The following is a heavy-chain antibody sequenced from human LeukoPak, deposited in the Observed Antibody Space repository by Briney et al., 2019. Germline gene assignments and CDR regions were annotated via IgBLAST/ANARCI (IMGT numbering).Heavy chain of an antibody. CDR3: ARPTVTSYNWFDP. D-gene: IGHD4-17*01. CDR2: IYYSGST. J-gene: IGHJ5*02. CDR1: GGSISSSSYS. Sequence: ETLSLTCTVSGGSISSSSYSWGWVRQPPGKGLEWIGSIYYSGSTSYNPSLKSRVTISVHTSKNQFSLQLSSVTAADTAVYYCARPTVTSYNWFDPWGQGTLVTVSS. V-gene: IGHV4-39*01.